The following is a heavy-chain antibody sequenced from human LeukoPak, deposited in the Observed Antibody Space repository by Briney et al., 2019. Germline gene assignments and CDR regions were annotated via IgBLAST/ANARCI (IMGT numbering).Heavy chain of an antibody. CDR3: ASLGSVAATADY. Sequence: GGSLRLSCAASGFTFSDYYMNWVRQAPGKGLEWVSSISSSSSYIYYADSVKGRFTISRDNAKNSLYLQMNSLRAEDTAVYYCASLGSVAATADYRGQGTLVTASS. CDR2: ISSSSSYI. J-gene: IGHJ4*02. V-gene: IGHV3-21*01. CDR1: GFTFSDYY. D-gene: IGHD2-15*01.